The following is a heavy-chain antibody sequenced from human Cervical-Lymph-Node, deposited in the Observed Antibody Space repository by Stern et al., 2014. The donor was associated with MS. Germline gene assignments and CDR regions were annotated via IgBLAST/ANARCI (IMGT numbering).Heavy chain of an antibody. D-gene: IGHD1-26*01. CDR3: ARDRSGFDY. Sequence: VQLVQSGAEVKKPGDSVKISCKASGYTFTNFFMHWVRQAPGEGLEWMGLISPSGDTTRYAQKFQGRVSMTRDTSTRTVYLEVSSLRSEDTAVYYCARDRSGFDYWGQGTLVTVSS. J-gene: IGHJ4*02. V-gene: IGHV1-46*01. CDR2: ISPSGDTT. CDR1: GYTFTNFF.